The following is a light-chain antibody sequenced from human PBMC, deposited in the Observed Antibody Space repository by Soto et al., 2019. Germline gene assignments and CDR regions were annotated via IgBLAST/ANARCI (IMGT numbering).Light chain of an antibody. V-gene: IGLV2-14*01. CDR3: SSYTGSSIVV. Sequence: QSALTQPASVSGSPGQSITISCTGTSSDVGGYNYVSWYQQVPGKAPKLMIYDVTNRPSGVSNRFSGSKSGNTASLTISGLQAEDEADYYCSSYTGSSIVVFGGGTNLTVL. CDR2: DVT. J-gene: IGLJ2*01. CDR1: SSDVGGYNY.